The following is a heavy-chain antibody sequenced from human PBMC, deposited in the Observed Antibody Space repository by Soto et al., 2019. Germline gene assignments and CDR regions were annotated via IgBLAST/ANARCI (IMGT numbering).Heavy chain of an antibody. D-gene: IGHD4-17*01. Sequence: GGSLRLSCAASGFTFSSYWMSWVRQAPGKGLEWVANIKQDGSEKYYVDSVKGRFTISRDNAKNSLYLQMNSLRAEDTAVYYCARDRHFIYGDYIIGSYYYGMDVWGQGTTVTVSS. CDR2: IKQDGSEK. CDR1: GFTFSSYW. J-gene: IGHJ6*02. CDR3: ARDRHFIYGDYIIGSYYYGMDV. V-gene: IGHV3-7*05.